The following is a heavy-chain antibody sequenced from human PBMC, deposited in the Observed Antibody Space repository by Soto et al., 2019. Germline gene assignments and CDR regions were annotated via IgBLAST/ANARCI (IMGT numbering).Heavy chain of an antibody. CDR1: GFTFTSYA. D-gene: IGHD5-18*01. V-gene: IGHV3-23*01. Sequence: GGSLRLSCAASGFTFTSYAMSWVRQAPGKGLEWVSAISGSGGSTYYADSVKGRFTISIDNSKTTLYLQMNSLRDEDTAVYYCSKPDTAIFHGPYIHGMDVWGQGTTVTVSS. CDR3: SKPDTAIFHGPYIHGMDV. J-gene: IGHJ6*02. CDR2: ISGSGGST.